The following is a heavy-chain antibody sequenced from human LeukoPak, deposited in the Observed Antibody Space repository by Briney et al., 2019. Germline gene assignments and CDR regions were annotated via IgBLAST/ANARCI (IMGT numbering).Heavy chain of an antibody. V-gene: IGHV1-18*01. CDR3: ARVGGGWYPNSFDY. J-gene: IGHJ4*02. Sequence: ASVKVSCKASGYTFTSYGISWVRQAPGQGLEWMGLISAYNGNTNYAQKLQGRVTMTTDTSTSTAYMELRSLRSDDTAVYYCARVGGGWYPNSFDYWGQGTLVTVSS. CDR1: GYTFTSYG. CDR2: ISAYNGNT. D-gene: IGHD6-19*01.